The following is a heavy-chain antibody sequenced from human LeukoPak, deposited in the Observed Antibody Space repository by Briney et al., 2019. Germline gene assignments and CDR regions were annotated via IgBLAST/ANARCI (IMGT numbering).Heavy chain of an antibody. CDR1: GGTFSSYA. CDR2: IIPILGIA. D-gene: IGHD2-21*02. Sequence: GASVKDSCKASGGTFSSYAISLVRQAPGQGLEWMGRIIPILGIANYAEKFQGRVTSTADKSTSTAYMELSSLRSEDTAVYYCARNKYCGGDCYNYNWFDPWGQGTLVTVSS. J-gene: IGHJ5*02. CDR3: ARNKYCGGDCYNYNWFDP. V-gene: IGHV1-69*04.